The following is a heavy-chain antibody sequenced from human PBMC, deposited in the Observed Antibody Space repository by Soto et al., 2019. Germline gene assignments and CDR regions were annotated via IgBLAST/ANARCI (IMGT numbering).Heavy chain of an antibody. CDR3: GAEMSFGEVAVV. J-gene: IGHJ6*04. D-gene: IGHD3-16*01. CDR1: GDTDTNYV. Sequence: QVQLVQSGAEVKKPGSSVKVSSKASGDTDTNYVISWVRQAPGQGLEWMGGIFPKFGTTYSAQKLQDRLTITADEGASTVDGQLGSLGREGRGVYCWGAEMSFGEVAVVWGEGARVTVSS. V-gene: IGHV1-69*01. CDR2: IFPKFGTT.